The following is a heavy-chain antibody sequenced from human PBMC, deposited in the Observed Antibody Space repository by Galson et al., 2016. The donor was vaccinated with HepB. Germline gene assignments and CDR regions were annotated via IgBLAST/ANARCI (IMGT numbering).Heavy chain of an antibody. D-gene: IGHD3-10*01. V-gene: IGHV3-30-3*01. CDR3: ARDEDDPSYTIDF. J-gene: IGHJ4*02. Sequence: SLRLSCAASGFTFSTYAMHWVRQAPGKGLEWVAVISYDGNKKYYAASVNGRFTIARHNSENTLYLQMHSLRAEDTAVYYCARDEDDPSYTIDFWGQGTLVSVSS. CDR2: ISYDGNKK. CDR1: GFTFSTYA.